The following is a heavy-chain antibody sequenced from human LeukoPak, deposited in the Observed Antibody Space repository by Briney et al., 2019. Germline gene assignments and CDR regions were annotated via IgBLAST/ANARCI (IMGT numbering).Heavy chain of an antibody. V-gene: IGHV3-7*01. CDR3: ARAAWLWDP. D-gene: IGHD3-22*01. CDR2: IKQDGSEK. J-gene: IGHJ5*02. CDR1: GFTFSIYW. Sequence: GGSLRLSCAASGFTFSIYWMSWVRQAPGKGLEWVANIKQDGSEKYYVDSVKGRFTISRDNAKNSLYLQMNSLRAEDTAVYYCARAAWLWDPWGQGTLVTVSS.